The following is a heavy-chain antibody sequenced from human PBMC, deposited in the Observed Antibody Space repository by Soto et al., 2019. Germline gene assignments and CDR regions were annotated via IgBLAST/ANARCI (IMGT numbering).Heavy chain of an antibody. CDR2: IWYDGNNK. V-gene: IGHV3-33*01. Sequence: QVQLVESGGGVVQPGWSLRLSCAASGFTFSNYGIHWVRQGPGKGLEWVAIIWYDGNNKNYGDSVKGRFTLSRDNSKNTVYLQMNSLRAEDTAVYYCARNWGGNYCYGMDVWGQGTAVTVSS. CDR3: ARNWGGNYCYGMDV. J-gene: IGHJ6*02. D-gene: IGHD2-21*01. CDR1: GFTFSNYG.